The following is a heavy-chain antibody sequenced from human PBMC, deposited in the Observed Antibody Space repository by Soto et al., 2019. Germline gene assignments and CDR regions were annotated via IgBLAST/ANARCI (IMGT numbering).Heavy chain of an antibody. CDR3: ARPRIGDYVSRWFDP. J-gene: IGHJ5*02. CDR1: GGSISSYY. CDR2: IYYSGST. V-gene: IGHV4-39*01. Sequence: SETLSLTCTVSGGSISSYYWSWIRQPPGKGLEWIGTIYYSGSTYYNPSLKSRVTISVDTSKNQFSLKLSSVTAADTAVYYCARPRIGDYVSRWFDPWGQGTLVTVSS. D-gene: IGHD4-17*01.